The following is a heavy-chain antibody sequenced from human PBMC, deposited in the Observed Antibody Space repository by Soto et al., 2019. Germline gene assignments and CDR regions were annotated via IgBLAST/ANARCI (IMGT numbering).Heavy chain of an antibody. CDR3: ARSQARRGPRRYYGMDV. J-gene: IGHJ6*04. V-gene: IGHV1-8*01. CDR1: GYTFTSYD. Sequence: ASVKVSCKASGYTFTSYDINWVRQATGQGLEWMGWMNPNSGNTGYAQKFQGRVTMTRNTSISTACMELSSLRSEDTAVYYCARSQARRGPRRYYGMDVWGKGTTVTVSS. D-gene: IGHD1-26*01. CDR2: MNPNSGNT.